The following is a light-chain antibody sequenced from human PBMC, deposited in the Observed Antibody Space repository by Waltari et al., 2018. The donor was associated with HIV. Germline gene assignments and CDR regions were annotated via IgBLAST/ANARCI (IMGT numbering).Light chain of an antibody. V-gene: IGLV3-1*01. CDR1: QVGDKY. Sequence: SFHLTQPPSVSVSPGQPATITCPGDQVGDKYVSWYQQRPGQAPILVISQDDQRPSGIPERFSASNSGNTATLTISASQSLDEADYYCQAWDTKNMVFGGGTKLT. J-gene: IGLJ2*01. CDR3: QAWDTKNMV. CDR2: QDD.